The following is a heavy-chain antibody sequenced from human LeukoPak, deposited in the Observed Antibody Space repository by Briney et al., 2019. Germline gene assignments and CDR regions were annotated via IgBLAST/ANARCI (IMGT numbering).Heavy chain of an antibody. Sequence: HTGGSLRLSCAASGFTFSSYEMNWVRQAPGKGLEWVSYISSSGSTIYYADSVKGRFTISRDNAKNSLYLQMNSLRAEDTAVYYCARDDSSCDFDYWGQGTLVTVSS. J-gene: IGHJ4*02. CDR3: ARDDSSCDFDY. V-gene: IGHV3-48*03. CDR2: ISSSGSTI. CDR1: GFTFSSYE. D-gene: IGHD6-6*01.